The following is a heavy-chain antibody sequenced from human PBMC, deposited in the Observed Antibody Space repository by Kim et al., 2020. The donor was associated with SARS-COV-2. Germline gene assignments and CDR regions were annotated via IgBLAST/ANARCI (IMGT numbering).Heavy chain of an antibody. J-gene: IGHJ3*02. Sequence: SVMCRFTSSRDNSKNTLYLQVNSLRAEDTAVYYCARLRRSRSYPPAAFDIWGQGKIVTVSS. D-gene: IGHD1-26*01. CDR3: ARLRRSRSYPPAAFDI. V-gene: IGHV3-53*01.